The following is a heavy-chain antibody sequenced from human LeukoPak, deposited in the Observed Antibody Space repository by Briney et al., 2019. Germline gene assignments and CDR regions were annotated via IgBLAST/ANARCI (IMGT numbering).Heavy chain of an antibody. V-gene: IGHV4-4*07. Sequence: SETLSLTCTVSGGSISSYYWSWIRQPAGKGLEWIGRIYTSGSTNYNPSLKSRVTMSVDTSKNQFSLKLSSVTAADTAVYYCARDVRVSTIRKIYYYYMDVWGKGTTVTVSS. D-gene: IGHD2/OR15-2a*01. CDR3: ARDVRVSTIRKIYYYYMDV. CDR2: IYTSGST. CDR1: GGSISSYY. J-gene: IGHJ6*03.